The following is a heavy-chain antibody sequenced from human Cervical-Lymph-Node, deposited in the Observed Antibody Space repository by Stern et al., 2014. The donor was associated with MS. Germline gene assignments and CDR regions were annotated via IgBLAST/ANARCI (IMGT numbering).Heavy chain of an antibody. CDR1: GFSLSTRGMC. D-gene: IGHD3-16*01. J-gene: IGHJ4*02. CDR2: IDWDDDK. CDR3: ARTRVGGGPSLDY. Sequence: ESGPALVKPTQTLTLTCTFSGFSLSTRGMCVSWIRQPPGKALEWLALIDWDDDKYYSTSLKSRLTISKETSKTQVVLTMTTMDPVDTATYYCARTRVGGGPSLDYWGQGPLVTVSS. V-gene: IGHV2-70*01.